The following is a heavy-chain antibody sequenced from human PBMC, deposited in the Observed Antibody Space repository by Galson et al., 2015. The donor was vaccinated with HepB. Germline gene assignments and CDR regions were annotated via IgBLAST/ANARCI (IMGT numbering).Heavy chain of an antibody. CDR2: ISYDGSNK. Sequence: SLRLSCAASGFTFSSYGMHWVRQAPGKGLEWVAVISYDGSNKYYADSVKGRFTISRDNSKNTLYLQMNSLRAEDTAVYYCAREDEAFDIWGQGTMVTVSS. CDR1: GFTFSSYG. CDR3: AREDEAFDI. J-gene: IGHJ3*02. V-gene: IGHV3-30*03.